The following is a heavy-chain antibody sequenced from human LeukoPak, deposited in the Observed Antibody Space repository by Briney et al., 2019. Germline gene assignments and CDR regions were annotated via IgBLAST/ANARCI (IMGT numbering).Heavy chain of an antibody. CDR1: GFTFSSYG. J-gene: IGHJ6*03. CDR3: AKDMPFIDYMDV. Sequence: GGSLRLSCAASGFTFSSYGMHWVRQAPGKGLEWVAFIRYDGSNKYYADSVKGRFTISRDNSKNTLYLQMNSLRAEDTAVYYCAKDMPFIDYMDVWGKGTTVTVSS. CDR2: IRYDGSNK. D-gene: IGHD2-2*01. V-gene: IGHV3-30*02.